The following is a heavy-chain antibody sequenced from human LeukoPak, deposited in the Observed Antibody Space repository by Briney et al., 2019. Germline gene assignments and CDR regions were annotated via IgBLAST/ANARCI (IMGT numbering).Heavy chain of an antibody. CDR1: GYTFTSYA. CDR3: ARDAGTPYYGMDV. V-gene: IGHV1-3*01. CDR2: INAGNGNT. J-gene: IGHJ6*02. D-gene: IGHD1-1*01. Sequence: ASVKVSCKASGYTFTSYAMHWVRQAPGQRLEWMGWINAGNGNTKYSQKFQGRVTMTRDTSTSTVYMELSSLRSEDTAVYYCARDAGTPYYGMDVWGQGTTVTVSS.